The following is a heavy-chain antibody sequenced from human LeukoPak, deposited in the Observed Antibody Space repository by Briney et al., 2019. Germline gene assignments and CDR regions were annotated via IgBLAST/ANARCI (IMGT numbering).Heavy chain of an antibody. CDR2: MNPNSGNT. CDR3: ARDMVRGVIIPLGY. Sequence: ASVKVSCKASGYTFTSYDINWVRQATGQGLEWRGWMNPNSGNTGDAQKFQGRVTMTRNTSISTAYMELSSLRSEDTAVYYCARDMVRGVIIPLGYWGQGTLVTVSS. CDR1: GYTFTSYD. V-gene: IGHV1-8*01. D-gene: IGHD3-10*01. J-gene: IGHJ4*02.